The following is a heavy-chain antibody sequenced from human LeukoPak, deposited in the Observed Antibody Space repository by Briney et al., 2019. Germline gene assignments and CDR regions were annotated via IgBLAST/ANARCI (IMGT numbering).Heavy chain of an antibody. V-gene: IGHV3-9*01. CDR1: GFTFSSYA. CDR3: AKATYDRGVYPPAKYSQN. CDR2: ISWNSGSI. J-gene: IGHJ1*01. Sequence: PGGSLRLSCAASGFTFSSYAMSWVRQAPGKGLEWVSGISWNSGSIGYADSVKGRFTISRDNAKNSLYLQMNSLRAEDTALYYCAKATYDRGVYPPAKYSQNGARAPLVPFSS. D-gene: IGHD3-22*01.